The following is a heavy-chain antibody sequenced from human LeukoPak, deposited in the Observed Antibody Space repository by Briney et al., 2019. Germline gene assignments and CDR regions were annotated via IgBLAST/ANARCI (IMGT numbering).Heavy chain of an antibody. V-gene: IGHV3-23*01. CDR1: GFTFTNYA. Sequence: GGSLRLSCAASGFTFTNYAMTWVRQAPGKGLEWVSSISDTYAATYYTDSVKGRCTISRDNSKNTVSLQLNNLRVEDTAVYFCVRHDSFIPFWGQGTLVTVSS. D-gene: IGHD2-21*01. CDR2: ISDTYAAT. J-gene: IGHJ4*02. CDR3: VRHDSFIPF.